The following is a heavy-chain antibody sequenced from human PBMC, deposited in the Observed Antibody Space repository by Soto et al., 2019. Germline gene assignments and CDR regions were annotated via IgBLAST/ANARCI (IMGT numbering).Heavy chain of an antibody. J-gene: IGHJ5*02. V-gene: IGHV4-59*01. CDR2: IYYSGST. Sequence: SETLSLTCTVSGGSISSYYWSWIRQPPGKGLEWIGYIYYSGSTNYNPSLKSRVTISVDTSKNQFSLKLSSVTAADTAVYYCARVKRRNYGDDYIWGSPDINWFDPWGQGTLVTVSS. D-gene: IGHD3-16*01. CDR1: GGSISSYY. CDR3: ARVKRRNYGDDYIWGSPDINWFDP.